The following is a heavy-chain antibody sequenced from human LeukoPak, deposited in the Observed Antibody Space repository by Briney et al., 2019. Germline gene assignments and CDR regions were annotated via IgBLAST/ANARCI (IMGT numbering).Heavy chain of an antibody. CDR1: GYIFNTYG. CDR2: INTNTVNP. CDR3: ARNSIFGVIWD. D-gene: IGHD3-3*01. Sequence: ASVKVSCKASGYIFNTYGISWVRQAPGQGREWMGWINTNTVNPTYAQGFTGRFVFSLDTSVSTAYLQISSLKTEDTAVYYCARNSIFGVIWDWGQGTLVTVSS. J-gene: IGHJ4*02. V-gene: IGHV7-4-1*02.